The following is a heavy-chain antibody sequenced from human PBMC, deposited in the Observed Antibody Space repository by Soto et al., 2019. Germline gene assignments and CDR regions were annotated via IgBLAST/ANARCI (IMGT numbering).Heavy chain of an antibody. CDR2: MNPNSGNT. D-gene: IGHD5-18*01. J-gene: IGHJ6*02. CDR1: GYTFTSYD. CDR3: ARGRAMANDHYYYYYGMDV. Sequence: QVQLVQSGAEVKKPGASVKVSCKASGYTFTSYDINWVRQATGQGLEWMGWMNPNSGNTGYAQKFQGRVTMTRNTSISTAYMERSSLRSEDTAVYYCARGRAMANDHYYYYYGMDVWGQGTTVTVSS. V-gene: IGHV1-8*01.